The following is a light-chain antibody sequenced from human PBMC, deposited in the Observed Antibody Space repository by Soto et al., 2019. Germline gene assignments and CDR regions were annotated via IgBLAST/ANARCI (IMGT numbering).Light chain of an antibody. J-gene: IGKJ1*01. Sequence: EIVLTQSPATLSVSPGERATLSCRASQSVSSNLAWYQQKPGQAPRLLIYGASTRATGIPARFSGSGSGTEFTLTISSLQSEDFAVYHCQQYTNWPTFGQGTKVDIK. CDR3: QQYTNWPT. CDR2: GAS. CDR1: QSVSSN. V-gene: IGKV3-15*01.